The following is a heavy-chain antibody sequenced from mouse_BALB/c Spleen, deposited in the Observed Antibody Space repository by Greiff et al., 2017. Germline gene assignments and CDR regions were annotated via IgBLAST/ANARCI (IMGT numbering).Heavy chain of an antibody. V-gene: IGHV3-2*02. CDR3: ARDDGYYWYFDV. Sequence: EVQLQESGPGLVKPSQSLSLTCTVTGYSITSDYAWNWIRQFPGNKLEWMGYISYSGSTSYNQSLKRRISITRDTSKNQFFLQLNSVTTEDTATYYCARDDGYYWYFDVWGAGTTVTVSS. CDR1: GYSITSDYA. J-gene: IGHJ1*01. D-gene: IGHD2-3*01. CDR2: ISYSGST.